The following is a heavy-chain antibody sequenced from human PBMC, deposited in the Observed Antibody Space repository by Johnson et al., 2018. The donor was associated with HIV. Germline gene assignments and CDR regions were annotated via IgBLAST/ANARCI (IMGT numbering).Heavy chain of an antibody. CDR1: GFIFDDYA. J-gene: IGHJ3*02. V-gene: IGHV3-9*01. Sequence: VQLVESGGGLVQPGRSLRLSCAASGFIFDDYAMNWVLQAPGKGLEWVSGISWNSGSIGYADSVKGRFIISRDNSKNTLYLQMNSLGAEDTAAYYCVKAHDYGDYVAFDIWGQGTMVTVSS. D-gene: IGHD4-17*01. CDR2: ISWNSGSI. CDR3: VKAHDYGDYVAFDI.